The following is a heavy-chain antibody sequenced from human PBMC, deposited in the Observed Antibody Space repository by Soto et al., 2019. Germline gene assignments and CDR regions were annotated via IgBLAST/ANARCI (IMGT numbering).Heavy chain of an antibody. CDR2: ITAYNGDT. CDR3: AGENRIREKITALDY. V-gene: IGHV1-18*01. Sequence: QGLEWMGWITAYNGDTNYAQKLQGRVSMTTDTSTNTAYMELRNLRPDDTAFYFCAGENRIREKITALDYQGYRTAVTVSS. J-gene: IGHJ4*01. D-gene: IGHD3-16*01.